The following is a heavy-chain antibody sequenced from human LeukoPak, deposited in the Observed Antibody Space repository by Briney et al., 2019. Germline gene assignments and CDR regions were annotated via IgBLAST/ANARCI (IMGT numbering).Heavy chain of an antibody. D-gene: IGHD6-19*01. V-gene: IGHV3-11*04. J-gene: IGHJ4*02. Sequence: PGGSLRLSCAASGFTFSDYYMSWIRQAPGKGLEWVSYISSSGSTIYYADSVKGRFTTSGDNAKNSLYLQMNSLRAEDTAVYYCARGKTVAGTRQYFDYWGQGTLVTVSS. CDR3: ARGKTVAGTRQYFDY. CDR2: ISSSGSTI. CDR1: GFTFSDYY.